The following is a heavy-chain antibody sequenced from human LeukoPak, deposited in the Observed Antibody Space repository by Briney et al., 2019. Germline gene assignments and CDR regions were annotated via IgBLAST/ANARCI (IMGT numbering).Heavy chain of an antibody. V-gene: IGHV3-30*04. CDR2: ISYDGSNK. Sequence: GGSLRLSCAASGFTFSSYAMHWVRQAPGKGLEWVAVISYDGSNKYYADSVKGRFTISRDNSKNTLYLQMNSLRAEDTAVYYCARSRREWLPGYWGQGTLVTVSS. CDR3: ARSRREWLPGY. D-gene: IGHD3-3*01. CDR1: GFTFSSYA. J-gene: IGHJ4*02.